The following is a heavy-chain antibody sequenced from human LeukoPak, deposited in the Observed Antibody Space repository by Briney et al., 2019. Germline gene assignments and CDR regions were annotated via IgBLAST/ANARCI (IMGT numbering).Heavy chain of an antibody. CDR1: GFTFSSYA. CDR3: ARFRGYDILTGYYPLDY. D-gene: IGHD3-9*01. Sequence: GGSLRLSCAASGFTFSSYAMHWVRQAPGKGLEWVAVISYDGSNKYYADSVKGRFTISRDNSKNTLYLQMNSLGAEDTAVYYCARFRGYDILTGYYPLDYWGQGTLVTVSS. J-gene: IGHJ4*02. CDR2: ISYDGSNK. V-gene: IGHV3-30*04.